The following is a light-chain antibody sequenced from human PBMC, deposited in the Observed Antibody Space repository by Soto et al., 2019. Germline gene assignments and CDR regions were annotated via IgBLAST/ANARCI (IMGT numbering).Light chain of an antibody. CDR1: QSISTY. Sequence: EVVLTQSPGTVSLSPCDRATLSCRASQSISTYLAWYQQKPGQTPRLLIYDASNRATGIPARFSGSGSGTDFTLTINSLQPEDFATYYCQQLHSYPFTFGQGTRLEIK. V-gene: IGKV3-11*01. CDR3: QQLHSYPFT. CDR2: DAS. J-gene: IGKJ5*01.